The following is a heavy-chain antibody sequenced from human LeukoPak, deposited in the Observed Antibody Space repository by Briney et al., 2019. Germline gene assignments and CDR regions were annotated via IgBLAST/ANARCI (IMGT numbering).Heavy chain of an antibody. CDR3: GKGGSLFHY. J-gene: IGHJ4*02. CDR2: IKQDGSEK. V-gene: IGHV3-7*02. CDR1: GFIFSSYW. D-gene: IGHD1-26*01. Sequence: GGSLRLSCAASGFIFSSYWMSWVRQAPGKGLEWVANIKQDGSEKYYVDSVKGRFTISRDNAKNSLYLQMNSLRAEDTAVYYCGKGGSLFHYWGQGTLVTVS.